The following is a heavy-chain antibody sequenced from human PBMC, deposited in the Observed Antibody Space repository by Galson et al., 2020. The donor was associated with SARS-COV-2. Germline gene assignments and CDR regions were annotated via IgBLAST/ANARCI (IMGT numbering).Heavy chain of an antibody. V-gene: IGHV4-39*01. CDR3: ARRKYYKYYIDV. J-gene: IGHJ6*03. CDR2: TSYSRST. Sequence: SETLSLTCTVSGGSISTSNDYWVRHRPPTGLEWEWRTTTSYSRSTYYNPYIKRQVMISVNKTKNPFSLRMSSVTAADTAVYFGARRKYYKYYIDVWGKGTTVTISS. CDR1: GGSISTSNDY.